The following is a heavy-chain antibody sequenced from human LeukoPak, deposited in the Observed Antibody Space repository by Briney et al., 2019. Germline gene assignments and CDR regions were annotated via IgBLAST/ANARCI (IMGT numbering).Heavy chain of an antibody. Sequence: GGSLRLSCAASGFSSYGMHWVRQAPGKGLEWVAVIWYDESNKYYADSVKGRFTISRDNSRNTLYLQMNSLRAEDTAVYYCARGGFSSSWYGRALDYWGQGTLVTVSS. CDR1: GFSSYG. J-gene: IGHJ4*02. CDR2: IWYDESNK. V-gene: IGHV3-33*01. CDR3: ARGGFSSSWYGRALDY. D-gene: IGHD6-13*01.